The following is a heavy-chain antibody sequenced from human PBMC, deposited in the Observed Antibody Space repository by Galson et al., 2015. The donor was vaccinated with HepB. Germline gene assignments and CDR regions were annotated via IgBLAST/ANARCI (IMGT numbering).Heavy chain of an antibody. CDR1: GGTFSSYA. D-gene: IGHD6-13*01. Sequence: SVKVSCKASGGTFSSYAISWVRQAPGQGLEWMGGIIPIFGTANYAQKFQGRVTITADKSTSTAYMELSSLRSEDTAVYYCANSGEQQLSPDRWFDPWGQGTLVTVSS. CDR2: IIPIFGTA. CDR3: ANSGEQQLSPDRWFDP. V-gene: IGHV1-69*06. J-gene: IGHJ5*02.